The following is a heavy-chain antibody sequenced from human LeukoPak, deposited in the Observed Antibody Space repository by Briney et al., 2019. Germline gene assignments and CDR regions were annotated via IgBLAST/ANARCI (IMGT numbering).Heavy chain of an antibody. CDR3: ARDRYWYFDL. CDR2: IDFSKST. V-gene: IGHV4-4*07. Sequence: SETLSLTCRVSGGSLGGYYWSWIRQAAGKPPEWIGRIDFSKSTYYNPFLKSRLTVSLDRTRNEFSLNMTSMTAADTGVYFCARDRYWYFDLWGRGILVTVSS. J-gene: IGHJ2*01. CDR1: GGSLGGYY.